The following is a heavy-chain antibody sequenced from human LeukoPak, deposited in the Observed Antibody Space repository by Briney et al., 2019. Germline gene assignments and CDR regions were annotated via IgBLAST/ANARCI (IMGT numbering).Heavy chain of an antibody. CDR1: GYSFTSYW. CDR3: ARHLGVVPVASDY. Sequence: GESPQFYSKGSGYSFTSYWIGWVRQMPGKGLEWMGIIYPGDSDTRYRPSFQCQVTISADKSISTAYLQWSSLKASDTAMYYCARHLGVVPVASDYWGQGTLVTVSS. CDR2: IYPGDSDT. V-gene: IGHV5-51*01. J-gene: IGHJ4*02. D-gene: IGHD2-2*01.